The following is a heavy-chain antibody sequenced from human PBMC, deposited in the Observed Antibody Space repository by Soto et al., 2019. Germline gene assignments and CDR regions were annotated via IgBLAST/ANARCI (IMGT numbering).Heavy chain of an antibody. Sequence: QLQLQESGPGLVKPSETLSLTCTVSGGSISSSSYYWGWIRQPPGKGLEWIGSIYYSGSTYYNPSLKSRVTFSVATAKNQFSLKLSSVTAADTAVYYCARHTPAISISDHWGQGTLVTVSS. CDR3: ARHTPAISISDH. CDR2: IYYSGST. V-gene: IGHV4-39*01. J-gene: IGHJ4*02. CDR1: GGSISSSSYY. D-gene: IGHD2-15*01.